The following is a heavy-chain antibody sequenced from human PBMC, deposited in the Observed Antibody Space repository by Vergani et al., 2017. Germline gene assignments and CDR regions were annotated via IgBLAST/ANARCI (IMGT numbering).Heavy chain of an antibody. CDR2: INPNSGGT. V-gene: IGHV1-2*02. Sequence: QVQLVQSGAEVKKTGASVKVSCKASGYTFTGYYMHWVRQAPGQGLEWMGWINPNSGGTNYAQKFQGRVTMTRDTSISTSYMALSRLRSDDTAVYYCARGQWLPTLSFNYWSQGTLVTVSS. CDR1: GYTFTGYY. D-gene: IGHD6-19*01. J-gene: IGHJ4*02. CDR3: ARGQWLPTLSFNY.